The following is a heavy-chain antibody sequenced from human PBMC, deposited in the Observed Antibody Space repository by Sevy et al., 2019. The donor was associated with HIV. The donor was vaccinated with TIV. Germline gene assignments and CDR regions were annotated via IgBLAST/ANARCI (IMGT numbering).Heavy chain of an antibody. CDR2: INYKGSDK. J-gene: IGHJ6*02. CDR3: AKDYSTGWYGYYYGMDV. D-gene: IGHD6-19*01. CDR1: GFIFSSFG. V-gene: IGHV3-30*02. Sequence: GGSLRLSCAASGFIFSSFGMHWVRQAPGKGLEWVALINYKGSDKYYADAVKGRYTISRDNSKNTVYLQMSSLRAEDTAVYYCAKDYSTGWYGYYYGMDVRGQGTTVTVSS.